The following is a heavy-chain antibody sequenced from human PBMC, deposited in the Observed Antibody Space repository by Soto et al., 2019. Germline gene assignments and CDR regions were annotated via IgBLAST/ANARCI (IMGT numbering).Heavy chain of an antibody. V-gene: IGHV1-69*12. J-gene: IGHJ6*04. Sequence: QVQLVQSGAEVKKPGSSVKVSCKASGGTFSSYAISWVRQAPGQGLEWMGGIIPIFGTANYAQKFQGRVTITADESTSTAYMELSSLRSEDTAVYYCARSTDCISTSCYGEVAYGMDVWGEGTTVTVSS. CDR2: IIPIFGTA. CDR1: GGTFSSYA. CDR3: ARSTDCISTSCYGEVAYGMDV. D-gene: IGHD2-2*01.